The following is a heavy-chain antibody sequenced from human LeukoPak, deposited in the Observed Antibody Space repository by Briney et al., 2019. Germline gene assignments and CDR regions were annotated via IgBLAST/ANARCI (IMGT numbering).Heavy chain of an antibody. D-gene: IGHD3-16*01. CDR1: GGSISSYY. CDR2: MYHSGST. CDR3: ARGRLVGSTGYYYGMDV. V-gene: IGHV4-39*07. Sequence: SETLSLTCTVSGGSISSYYWGWIRQPPGKGLEWIGSMYHSGSTYYNPSLKSRVTISVDTSKNQFSLKLSSVTAADTAVYYCARGRLVGSTGYYYGMDVWGQGTTVTVSS. J-gene: IGHJ6*02.